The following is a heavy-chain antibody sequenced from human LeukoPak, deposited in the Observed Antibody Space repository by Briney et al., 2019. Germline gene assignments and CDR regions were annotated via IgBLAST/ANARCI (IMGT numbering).Heavy chain of an antibody. J-gene: IGHJ6*03. CDR3: ARGDSGSYYEGYYYYYMDV. CDR1: GGTFSSYA. CDR2: IIPIFGTA. Sequence: ASVTVSCKASGGTFSSYAISWVRQAPGQGLEWMGGIIPIFGTANYAQKFQGRVTITTDESTSTAYMELSSLRSEDTAVYYCARGDSGSYYEGYYYYYMDVWGKGTTVTVSS. V-gene: IGHV1-69*05. D-gene: IGHD1-26*01.